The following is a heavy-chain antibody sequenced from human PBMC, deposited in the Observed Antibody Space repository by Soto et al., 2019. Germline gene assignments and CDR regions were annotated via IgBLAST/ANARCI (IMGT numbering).Heavy chain of an antibody. CDR1: GYTFTSYG. CDR2: ISAYNGNT. D-gene: IGHD6-19*01. J-gene: IGHJ4*02. Sequence: QVQLVQSGAEVKKPGASVKVSCKASGYTFTSYGISWVLQAPGQGLEWMGWISAYNGNTNYAQKLQGRVPMTTDTSTSTACMELRSLRSDDTAVYYCAREQNPRYSSGWYGSEGWGQGTLVTVSS. CDR3: AREQNPRYSSGWYGSEG. V-gene: IGHV1-18*01.